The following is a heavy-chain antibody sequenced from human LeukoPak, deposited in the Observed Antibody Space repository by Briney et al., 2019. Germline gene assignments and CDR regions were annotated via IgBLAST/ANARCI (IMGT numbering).Heavy chain of an antibody. CDR2: ISSNGGTT. D-gene: IGHD2-15*01. J-gene: IGHJ4*02. V-gene: IGHV3-64*01. CDR1: GFTFSTYS. CDR3: ARIPGYCSGGSCYYYFDY. Sequence: GGSLRLSCAASGFTFSTYSMNWVRQAPGKGLEYVSAISSNGGTTYYANSVKGRFTISRDNSKNTLYLQMGSLRAEDMAVYYCARIPGYCSGGSCYYYFDYWGQGTLVTVSS.